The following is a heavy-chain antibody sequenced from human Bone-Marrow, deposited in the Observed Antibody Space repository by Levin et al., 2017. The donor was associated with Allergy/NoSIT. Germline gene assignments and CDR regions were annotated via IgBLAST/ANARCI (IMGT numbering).Heavy chain of an antibody. Sequence: GESLKISCAASGFNFSTYNMNWVRQTPGKGLGWVSSITRRSDYMYYADSVKGRFIISRDNAKNSLFLQMNSLRVDDTAVYYCAKDRTYGILWNYGMDVWGQGTTVTVSS. CDR1: GFNFSTYN. D-gene: IGHD4-17*01. CDR2: ITRRSDYM. V-gene: IGHV3-21*01. CDR3: AKDRTYGILWNYGMDV. J-gene: IGHJ6*02.